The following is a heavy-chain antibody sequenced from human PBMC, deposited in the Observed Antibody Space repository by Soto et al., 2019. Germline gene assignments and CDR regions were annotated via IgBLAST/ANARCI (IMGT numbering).Heavy chain of an antibody. CDR1: GYTFTRYY. CDR3: ARELGGTTVDTLFDH. V-gene: IGHV1-46*01. CDR2: VNPSGDST. D-gene: IGHD4-17*01. J-gene: IGHJ4*02. Sequence: QVQLVQSGAEVKKPGASVKVSCKASGYTFTRYYIHWVRQAPGQGLEWMGIVNPSGDSTNYAQKFQGRGTMPRDTSTNTVHMELSSLRSEDTAVYFCARELGGTTVDTLFDHWGQGTLVTGSS.